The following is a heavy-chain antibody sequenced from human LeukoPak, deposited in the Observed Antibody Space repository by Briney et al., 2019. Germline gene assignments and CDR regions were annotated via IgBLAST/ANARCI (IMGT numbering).Heavy chain of an antibody. D-gene: IGHD2/OR15-2a*01. CDR1: GGSISSYY. Sequence: SETLSLTCTVSGGSISSYYWSWLRHPPGKGLEWIAYISDIGSINYNPSLKSRVTISLDTSKNQFSLKLSSVTAADTAVYYCAGHHPRNTVDFWGQGTLVTVSS. CDR3: AGHHPRNTVDF. V-gene: IGHV4-59*08. CDR2: ISDIGSI. J-gene: IGHJ4*02.